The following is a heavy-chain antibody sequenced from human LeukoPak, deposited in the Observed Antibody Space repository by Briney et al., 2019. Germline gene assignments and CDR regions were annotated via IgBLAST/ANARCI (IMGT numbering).Heavy chain of an antibody. D-gene: IGHD6-19*01. CDR2: ISSSDTYT. CDR1: GFTFSDYY. CDR3: ARGPYSSASSADY. V-gene: IGHV3-11*06. J-gene: IGHJ4*02. Sequence: GGSLRLSCAASGFTFSDYYMSWIRQAPGKGLEWVSYISSSDTYTNYADSVKGRCTISRENAKNSPYLRMNSLRAEDTAVYYCARGPYSSASSADYWGQGTLVTVSS.